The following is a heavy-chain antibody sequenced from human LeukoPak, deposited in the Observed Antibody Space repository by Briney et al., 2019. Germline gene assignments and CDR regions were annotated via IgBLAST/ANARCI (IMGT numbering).Heavy chain of an antibody. CDR3: ARDYYDSSGYYYFFDY. CDR2: INPSGGST. J-gene: IGHJ4*02. Sequence: ASVKVSCKASGYTFTSYYMHWVRQAPGQGLEWMGIINPSGGSTSYAQKFQGRVTMTRDMSTSTVYMELSSLRSEDTAMYYCARDYYDSSGYYYFFDYWGQGTLVTVSS. CDR1: GYTFTSYY. D-gene: IGHD3-22*01. V-gene: IGHV1-46*01.